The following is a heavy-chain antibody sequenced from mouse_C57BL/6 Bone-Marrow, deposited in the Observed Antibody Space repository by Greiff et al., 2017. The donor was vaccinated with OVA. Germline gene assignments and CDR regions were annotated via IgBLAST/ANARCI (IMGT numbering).Heavy chain of an antibody. J-gene: IGHJ2*01. Sequence: VHVKQSGAELVRPGASVKLSCTASGFNIKDDYMHWVKQRPEQGLEWIGWIDPENGDTEYASKFQGKATITADTSSNTAYLQLSSLTSEDTAVYYCTDYYRGYFDYWGQGTTLTVSS. D-gene: IGHD1-1*02. CDR3: TDYYRGYFDY. CDR2: IDPENGDT. CDR1: GFNIKDDY. V-gene: IGHV14-4*01.